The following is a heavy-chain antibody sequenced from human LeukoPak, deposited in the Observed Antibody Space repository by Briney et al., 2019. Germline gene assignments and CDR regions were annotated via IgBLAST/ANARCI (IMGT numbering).Heavy chain of an antibody. V-gene: IGHV4-59*12. CDR2: IYYSGST. D-gene: IGHD3-3*01. CDR1: GGSISSYY. Sequence: SETLSLTCTVSGGSISSYYWSWIRQPPGKGLEWIGYIYYSGSTNYNPSLKSRVTISVDTSKNQFSLKLSSVTAADTAVYYCARFVYDFWSGYSYYMDVWGKGTTVTVSS. CDR3: ARFVYDFWSGYSYYMDV. J-gene: IGHJ6*03.